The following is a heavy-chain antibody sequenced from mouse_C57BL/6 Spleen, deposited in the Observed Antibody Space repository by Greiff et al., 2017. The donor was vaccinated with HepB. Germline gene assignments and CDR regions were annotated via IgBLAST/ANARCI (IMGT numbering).Heavy chain of an antibody. CDR1: GYAFSSSW. CDR2: IYPGDGDT. CDR3: AREDTTVVATD. J-gene: IGHJ2*01. D-gene: IGHD1-1*01. V-gene: IGHV1-82*01. Sequence: VQLQQSGPELVKPGASVKISCKASGYAFSSSWMNWVKQRPGKGLEWIGRIYPGDGDTNYNGKFKGKATLTADKSSSTAYMQLSSLTSEDSAVYFCAREDTTVVATDWGQGTTLTVSS.